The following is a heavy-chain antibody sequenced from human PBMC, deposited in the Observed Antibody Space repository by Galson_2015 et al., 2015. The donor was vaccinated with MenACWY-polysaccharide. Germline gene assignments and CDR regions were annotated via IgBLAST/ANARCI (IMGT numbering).Heavy chain of an antibody. CDR3: ARGQYGLDV. CDR1: GFSFGNWC. D-gene: IGHD4-11*01. CDR2: ISSSGNSI. J-gene: IGHJ6*02. Sequence: SLRLSCAASGFSFGNWCMSWVRQAPGKGLEWVSYISSSGNSIHYADSVKGRFTISRDNAKNSLYLQLNSLEAEDTAIYYCARGQYGLDVWGQGTMVTVSS. V-gene: IGHV3-11*01.